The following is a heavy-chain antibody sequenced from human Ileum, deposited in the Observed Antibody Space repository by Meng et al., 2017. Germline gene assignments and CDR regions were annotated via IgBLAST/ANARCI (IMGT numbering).Heavy chain of an antibody. CDR1: GYDFIDSY. J-gene: IGHJ4*02. V-gene: IGHV1-2*02. CDR2: INPKNGET. D-gene: IGHD2-2*01. Sequence: QVHLVQSGAEVKKPGASVKVSCKHSGYDFIDSYMHWVRQAPGKGLEWMGWINPKNGETRYVQKLRGRVTMGSDTSISTAYMELSSLTSDDTCVYYCVRDVTRGGYRGQGTLVTVSS. CDR3: VRDVTRGGY.